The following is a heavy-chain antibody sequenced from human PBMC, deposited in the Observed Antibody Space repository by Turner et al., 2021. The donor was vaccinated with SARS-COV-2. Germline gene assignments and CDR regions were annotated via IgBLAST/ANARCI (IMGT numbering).Heavy chain of an antibody. CDR2: ISSSGGTT. CDR1: GFTFSNSA. J-gene: IGHJ4*02. CDR3: ANVGSYFFDY. V-gene: IGHV3-23*01. Sequence: EVHLLESGGGLVPPGGSLRLSCAASGFTFSNSAMGWVRQAPGKGLEWVSTISSSGGTTYYAASVKGRFTISRDNSKNTLYLQMNSLRAGDTALYYCANVGSYFFDYWGQGTLVTVSS. D-gene: IGHD3-10*01.